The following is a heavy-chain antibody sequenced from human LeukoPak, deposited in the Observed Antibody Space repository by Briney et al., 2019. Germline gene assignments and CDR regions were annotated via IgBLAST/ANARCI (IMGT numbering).Heavy chain of an antibody. J-gene: IGHJ3*02. CDR2: IYYSGST. D-gene: IGHD1-26*01. CDR3: ATGIVGATDWSHAFDI. V-gene: IGHV4-39*01. CDR1: GGSISSSSYY. Sequence: PSETLSLTCTVSGGSISSSSYYWGWIRQPPGKGLEWIGSIYYSGSTYYNPSLKSRLTISVDTSKNQFSLKLSSVTAADTAVYYCATGIVGATDWSHAFDIWGQGTMVTVSS.